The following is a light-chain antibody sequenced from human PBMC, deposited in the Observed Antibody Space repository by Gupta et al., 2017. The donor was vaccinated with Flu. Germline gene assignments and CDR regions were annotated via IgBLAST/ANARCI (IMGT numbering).Light chain of an antibody. CDR1: SSNIGNNY. CDR2: ENN. V-gene: IGLV1-51*02. Sequence: QSVLTQPPSVSAAPGQKVTISCSGSSSNIGNNYVSWYQQLPGTAPKLLIYENNKRPSVIPDRFSGSKSGTSATLGITGLQTGDEADYYCGTCDSSRSAYVFGPGTKVTVL. J-gene: IGLJ1*01. CDR3: GTCDSSRSAYV.